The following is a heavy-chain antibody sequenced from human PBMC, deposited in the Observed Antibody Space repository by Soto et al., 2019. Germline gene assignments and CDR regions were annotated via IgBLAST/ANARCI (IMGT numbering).Heavy chain of an antibody. J-gene: IGHJ4*02. CDR3: ARCEAGFDS. D-gene: IGHD6-13*01. CDR1: GYTFTSYA. Sequence: QVQLVPAGAEARKPGASVKCSCKASGYTFTSYAMHWVRHAPGQTLEWMGGINAGNGNTKYSQKFQGRVTINRDTSARKAYMELSSLRSEDTAVYYVARCEAGFDSWGQGTLVTVSS. V-gene: IGHV1-3*01. CDR2: INAGNGNT.